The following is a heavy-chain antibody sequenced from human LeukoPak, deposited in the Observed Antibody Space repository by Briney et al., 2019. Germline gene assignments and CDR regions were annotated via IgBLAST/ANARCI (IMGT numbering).Heavy chain of an antibody. Sequence: ASVKVSCKASGYTFTGYYIHWVRQAPGQGLEWMGWINPNSGGTNYAQKFQGRATMTRDTSISTAYTELSRLTSDDTAVYYCARDAIVRDYSNSDYWGQGTLVTVSS. J-gene: IGHJ4*02. V-gene: IGHV1-2*02. CDR2: INPNSGGT. CDR3: ARDAIVRDYSNSDY. D-gene: IGHD4-11*01. CDR1: GYTFTGYY.